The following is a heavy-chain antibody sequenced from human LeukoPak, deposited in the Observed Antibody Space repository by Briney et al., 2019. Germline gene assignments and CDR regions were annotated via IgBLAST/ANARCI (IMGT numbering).Heavy chain of an antibody. J-gene: IGHJ3*02. CDR2: IYPGDSDT. CDR1: GYSFTNYW. V-gene: IGHV5-51*01. CDR3: ARLGYDSSGYYYGSVFDI. Sequence: GASLVISCKGSGYSFTNYWIGWGRQTPGKGQEWVGIIYPGDSDTRYNPSFQGQATISADKSISTAYLQWSSLKASDTAMYYCARLGYDSSGYYYGSVFDIWGQGTMLTVSS. D-gene: IGHD3-22*01.